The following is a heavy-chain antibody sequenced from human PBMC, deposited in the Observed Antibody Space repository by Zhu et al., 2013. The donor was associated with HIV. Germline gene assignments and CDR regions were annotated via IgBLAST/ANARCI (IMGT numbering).Heavy chain of an antibody. V-gene: IGHV4-59*01. J-gene: IGHJ4*02. Sequence: QVQLQESGPGLVKPSETLSLTCTVSGGSISSYYWSWIRQPPGKGLEWIGYIYYSGSTNYNPSLKSRVTISVDTSKNQFSLKLSSVTAADTAVYYCARSPALIVATSFDYWGQGTLVTVSS. D-gene: IGHD5-12*01. CDR3: ARSPALIVATSFDY. CDR2: IYYSGST. CDR1: GGSISSYY.